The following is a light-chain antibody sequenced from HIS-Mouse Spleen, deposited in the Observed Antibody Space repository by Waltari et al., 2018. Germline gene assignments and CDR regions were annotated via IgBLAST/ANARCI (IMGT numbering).Light chain of an antibody. J-gene: IGLJ3*02. Sequence: QSVLTQPPSASGTPGQRVTISCSGSSSNIGSNYVYWYQQLPGTAPKLLIYRNNRRPSGGPDRFSGSKSGTSASLAISGLRSEDEADYYCAAWDDSLSGPVFGGGTKLTVL. CDR2: RNN. CDR1: SSNIGSNY. V-gene: IGLV1-47*01. CDR3: AAWDDSLSGPV.